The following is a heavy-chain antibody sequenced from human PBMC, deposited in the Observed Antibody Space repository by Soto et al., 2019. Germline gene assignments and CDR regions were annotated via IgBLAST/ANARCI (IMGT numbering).Heavy chain of an antibody. J-gene: IGHJ4*02. D-gene: IGHD3-10*01. CDR2: INPSGGST. CDR1: GYTFTSYY. Sequence: ASVKVSCKASGYTFTSYYMHWVRQAPGQGLEWMGIINPSGGSTSYAQKFQGRVTMTRDTSTSTVYMELSSLRSEDTAVYYCARDYYGSGSYDLGRVFDYWGQGTLVTVSS. V-gene: IGHV1-46*03. CDR3: ARDYYGSGSYDLGRVFDY.